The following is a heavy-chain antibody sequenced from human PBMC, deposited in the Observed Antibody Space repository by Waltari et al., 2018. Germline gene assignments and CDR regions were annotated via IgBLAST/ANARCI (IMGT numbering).Heavy chain of an antibody. CDR2: INPNSGGT. J-gene: IGHJ4*02. D-gene: IGHD3-3*01. V-gene: IGHV1-2*02. CDR1: GYPFTGHY. CDR3: ARDPTRITIFGVVIIPTFDY. Sequence: QVQLVHSGAEVKKPGAAVQVSCTASGYPFTGHYMLWVRPAPGTGLGWMGWINPNSGGTNYAQKFQGRVTMTRDTSISTAYMELSRLRSDDTAVYYCARDPTRITIFGVVIIPTFDYWGQGTLVTVSS.